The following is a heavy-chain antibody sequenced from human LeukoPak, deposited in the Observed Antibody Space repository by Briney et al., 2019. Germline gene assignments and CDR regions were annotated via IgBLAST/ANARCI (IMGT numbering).Heavy chain of an antibody. V-gene: IGHV1-18*01. CDR1: GYTFRNYG. J-gene: IGHJ4*02. Sequence: ASMKVSCKPSGYTFRNYGISGVRQAPGQGLEWMGWIRTDNGNTDYAENFQGRVTMTTDTSTNTVYMQLRSLRSDDTAVYYCAREQYYDFWSGSWDYWGQGTLVTVSS. CDR2: IRTDNGNT. D-gene: IGHD3-3*01. CDR3: AREQYYDFWSGSWDY.